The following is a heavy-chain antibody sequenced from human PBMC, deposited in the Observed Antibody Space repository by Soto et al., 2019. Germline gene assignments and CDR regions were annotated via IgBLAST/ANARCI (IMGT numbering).Heavy chain of an antibody. V-gene: IGHV1-58*01. CDR3: AAASTNYYYYYGMDV. CDR2: IVVGSGNT. Sequence: GASVKVSCKASGFTFTSSAVQWVRQARGQRLEWIGWIVVGSGNTNYAQKFQERVTITRNMSTSTAYMELSSLRSEDTAVYYCAAASTNYYYYYGMDVWGKGTRVTVPS. D-gene: IGHD6-6*01. CDR1: GFTFTSSA. J-gene: IGHJ6*04.